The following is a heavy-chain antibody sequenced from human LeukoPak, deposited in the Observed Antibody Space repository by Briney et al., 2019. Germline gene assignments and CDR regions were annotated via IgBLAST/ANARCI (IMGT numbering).Heavy chain of an antibody. CDR3: ARRPPSSGWYGL. V-gene: IGHV4-34*01. CDR1: GGSFSGYY. D-gene: IGHD6-19*01. CDR2: INHSGST. Sequence: SETLSLTCAVYGGSFSGYYWSWIRQPPGKGLEWIGEINHSGSTNYNPSLKSRVTISVDTSNNQFSLKLSSVPAADTAVYYCARRPPSSGWYGLWGQGTLVTVSS. J-gene: IGHJ4*02.